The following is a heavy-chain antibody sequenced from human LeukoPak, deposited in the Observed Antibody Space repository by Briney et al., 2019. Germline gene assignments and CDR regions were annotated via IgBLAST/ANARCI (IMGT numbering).Heavy chain of an antibody. D-gene: IGHD1-26*01. CDR2: IFPRDSDT. Sequence: GESLKISCKGSGYSFTTYWIAWVRQMPGKGLEWMGIIFPRDSDTRYSPSFQGQVTFSADKSISTAYLQWSSLKASDTAMYYCARDQATIILGYFDYWGQGTLVTVSS. CDR1: GYSFTTYW. J-gene: IGHJ4*02. CDR3: ARDQATIILGYFDY. V-gene: IGHV5-51*01.